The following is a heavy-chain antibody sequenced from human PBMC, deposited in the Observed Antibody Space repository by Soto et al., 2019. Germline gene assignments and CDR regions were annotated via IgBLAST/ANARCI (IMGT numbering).Heavy chain of an antibody. CDR3: ARRDGYNFDY. Sequence: GGSLRLSCRASGFTFSSYAMHWVRQAPGKGLEYVSAINSNGGSTYYANSVKGRFTISRDNSKNTLYLQMGSLRAEDMAVYYCARRDGYNFDYWGQGTLVTVSS. CDR2: INSNGGST. CDR1: GFTFSSYA. D-gene: IGHD5-18*01. J-gene: IGHJ4*02. V-gene: IGHV3-64*01.